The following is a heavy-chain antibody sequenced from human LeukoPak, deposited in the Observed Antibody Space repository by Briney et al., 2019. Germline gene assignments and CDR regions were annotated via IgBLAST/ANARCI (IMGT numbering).Heavy chain of an antibody. CDR2: ISSSSSTI. CDR1: GFTFSSYS. J-gene: IGHJ4*02. Sequence: GGSLRLSCAASGFTFSSYSMNWVRQAPGKGLEWVSYISSSSSTIYYADSVKGRITISRDNAKNSLYLQMNSLRAEDTAVYYCAGELRFLEWLPDYWGQGTLVTVSS. V-gene: IGHV3-48*01. CDR3: AGELRFLEWLPDY. D-gene: IGHD3-3*01.